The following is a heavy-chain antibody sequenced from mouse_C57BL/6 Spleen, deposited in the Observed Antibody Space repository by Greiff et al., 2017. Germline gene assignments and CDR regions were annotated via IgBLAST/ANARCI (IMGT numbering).Heavy chain of an antibody. V-gene: IGHV1-62-2*01. CDR2: FYPGSGSI. D-gene: IGHD2-3*01. Sequence: QVQLQQSGAELVKPGASVKLSCKASGYTFTEYPIHWVKQRSGQGLEWIGWFYPGSGSIKYNEKFKDKATLTADKSSSTVYMELSRLTSEDSAVYFCARHEDERDGGYYVHFDYWGQGTTLTVSS. CDR3: ARHEDERDGGYYVHFDY. CDR1: GYTFTEYP. J-gene: IGHJ2*01.